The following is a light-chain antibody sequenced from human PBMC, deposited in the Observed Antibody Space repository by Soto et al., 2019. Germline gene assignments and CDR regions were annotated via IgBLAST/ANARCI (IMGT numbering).Light chain of an antibody. J-gene: IGKJ1*01. V-gene: IGKV3D-15*01. Sequence: EIVMTQSPATLSVSPGERATLSCRASQSVSINLAWYQQKPGQAPRLLIYDASTRATGIPARFSGSGSGTEFTLTISSLQSKDFAVYYCQQYNNWPRPFGQGTKVDIK. CDR1: QSVSIN. CDR3: QQYNNWPRP. CDR2: DAS.